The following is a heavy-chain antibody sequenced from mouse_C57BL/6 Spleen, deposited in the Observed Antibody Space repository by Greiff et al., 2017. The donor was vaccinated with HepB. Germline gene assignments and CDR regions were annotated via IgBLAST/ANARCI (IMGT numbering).Heavy chain of an antibody. CDR1: GFTFSSYG. CDR2: ISSGGSYT. D-gene: IGHD1-3*01. CDR3: ARQPITSSYYFDY. V-gene: IGHV5-6*02. J-gene: IGHJ2*01. Sequence: EVKLEESGGDLVKPGGSLKLSCAASGFTFSSYGMSWVRQTPDKRLEWVATISSGGSYTYYPDSVKGRFTISRDNAKNTLYLQMSSLKSEDTAMYYCARQPITSSYYFDYWGQGTTLTVSS.